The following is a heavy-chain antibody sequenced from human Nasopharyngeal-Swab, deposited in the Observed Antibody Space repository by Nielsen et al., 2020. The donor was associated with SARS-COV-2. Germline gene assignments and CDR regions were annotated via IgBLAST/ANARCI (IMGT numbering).Heavy chain of an antibody. V-gene: IGHV3-21*04. J-gene: IGHJ6*02. D-gene: IGHD6-19*01. Sequence: GESLKISCAASGFTFSSYSMNWVRQAPGKGLEWVSSISSSSSYIYYADSVKGRFTISRDNAKNSLYLQMNSLRAEDTAVYYCAKDHNSSGWPYGMDVWGQGTTVTVSS. CDR1: GFTFSSYS. CDR2: ISSSSSYI. CDR3: AKDHNSSGWPYGMDV.